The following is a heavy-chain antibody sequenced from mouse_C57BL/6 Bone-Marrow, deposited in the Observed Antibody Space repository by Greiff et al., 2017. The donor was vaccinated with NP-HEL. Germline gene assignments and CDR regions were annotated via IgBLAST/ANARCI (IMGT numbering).Heavy chain of an antibody. CDR1: GYSITSGYD. Sequence: DVHLVESGPGMVKPSQSLSLTCTVTGYSITSGYDWHWIRHFPGNKLEWMGYISYSGSTNYNPSLKSRISITHDTSKNHFFLKLNSVTTEDTATYYCAREEGKGGFAYWGQGTLVTVSA. J-gene: IGHJ3*01. CDR3: AREEGKGGFAY. D-gene: IGHD1-3*01. CDR2: ISYSGST. V-gene: IGHV3-1*01.